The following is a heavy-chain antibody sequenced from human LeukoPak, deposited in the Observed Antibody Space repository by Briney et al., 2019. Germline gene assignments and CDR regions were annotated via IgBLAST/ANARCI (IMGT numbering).Heavy chain of an antibody. V-gene: IGHV1-69*06. CDR1: GGTFSSYA. CDR2: IIPIFGTA. J-gene: IGHJ4*02. CDR3: ARNPGIAAAGTVAFDY. Sequence: SVKVSCKASGGTFSSYAISWVRQAPGQGLEWMGGIIPIFGTANYAQKFQGRVTITADKSTSTAYMELSSLRSEDTAVYYCARNPGIAAAGTVAFDYWGQGTLVTVSS. D-gene: IGHD6-13*01.